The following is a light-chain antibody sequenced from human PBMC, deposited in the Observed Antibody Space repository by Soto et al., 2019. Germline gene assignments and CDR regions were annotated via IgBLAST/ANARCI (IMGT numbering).Light chain of an antibody. J-gene: IGKJ1*01. Sequence: DIQMTQSPSSLSASVGDRVTITCWAIQGISNSLAWSQQKPGKVPNLLIYAASTLQSGVPSRFSGSGSGTDFTVTISSLQHEDVATYYCQKYNSVPWTFGQGTKVEIK. V-gene: IGKV1-27*01. CDR3: QKYNSVPWT. CDR2: AAS. CDR1: QGISNS.